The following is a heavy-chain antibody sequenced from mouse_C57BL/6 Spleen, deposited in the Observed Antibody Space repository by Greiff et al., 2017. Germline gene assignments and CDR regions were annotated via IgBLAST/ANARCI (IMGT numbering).Heavy chain of an antibody. D-gene: IGHD1-1*01. CDR1: GYSFTGYF. V-gene: IGHV1-20*01. J-gene: IGHJ1*03. Sequence: EVKLLESGPELVKPGDSVKISCKASGYSFTGYFMNWVMQSHGKSLEWIGRINPYNGDTFYNQKFKGKDTLTVDKSSSTAHMDLRNLKSEDSAVYYCARTVTTVVDWYFDVWGTGTTVTVSS. CDR2: INPYNGDT. CDR3: ARTVTTVVDWYFDV.